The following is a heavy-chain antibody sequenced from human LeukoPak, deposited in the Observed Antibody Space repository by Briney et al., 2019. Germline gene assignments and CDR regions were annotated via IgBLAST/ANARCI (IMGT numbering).Heavy chain of an antibody. Sequence: GGSLRLSCAASGFTFSSYAMSWVRQAPGKGLEWVSAISGSGGSTYYADSVKGRFTISRDNSKNTLYLQMNSLRAEDTAVYYCAKTRPEDYYDSSGYYPPYFDYWGQGTLVTVSP. CDR3: AKTRPEDYYDSSGYYPPYFDY. D-gene: IGHD3-22*01. CDR1: GFTFSSYA. CDR2: ISGSGGST. J-gene: IGHJ4*02. V-gene: IGHV3-23*01.